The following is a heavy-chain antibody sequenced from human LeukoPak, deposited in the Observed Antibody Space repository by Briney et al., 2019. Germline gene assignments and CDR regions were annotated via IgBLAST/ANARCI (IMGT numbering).Heavy chain of an antibody. CDR1: GGSISSYN. D-gene: IGHD2-2*01. CDR3: ARDQIVVPAATRYYYYYGMDV. V-gene: IGHV4-59*01. J-gene: IGHJ6*02. CDR2: ISYSGST. Sequence: PSETLSLTCTVSGGSISSYNWSWIRQPPGKGLEWIGYISYSGSTNYNPSLKSRVTISVDTSKNQFSLKLSSVTAADTAVYYCARDQIVVPAATRYYYYYGMDVWGQGTTVTVSS.